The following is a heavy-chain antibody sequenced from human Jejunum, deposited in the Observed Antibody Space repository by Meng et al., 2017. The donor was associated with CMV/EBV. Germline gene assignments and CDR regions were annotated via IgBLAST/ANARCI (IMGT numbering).Heavy chain of an antibody. CDR3: ARSAVRASPQSATIQPQKKYDYDL. CDR2: INQRGNT. J-gene: IGHJ5*02. Sequence: YYWSWFRQPPGKGLEWIAEINQRGNTYYNPSLESRVTMSTDTSRNQFSLKMSSVTAADTSVYYCARSAVRASPQSATIQPQKKYDYDLWGQGLLVTVSS. D-gene: IGHD3-10*01. V-gene: IGHV4-34*01. CDR1: YY.